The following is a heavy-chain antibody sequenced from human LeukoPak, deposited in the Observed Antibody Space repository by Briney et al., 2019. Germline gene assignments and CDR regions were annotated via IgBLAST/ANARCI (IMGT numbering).Heavy chain of an antibody. V-gene: IGHV3-9*01. CDR1: GFTFEEYA. Sequence: GGSLRLSCTASGFTFEEYAMHWVRQAPGKGLEWVSGISWNSGSIGYGDSVKGRFTIPRDNAKDSLYLQMNSLRAEDTALYYCAEDIQRWVQTAYGQYSDWGQGTLVTVSS. D-gene: IGHD5-24*01. J-gene: IGHJ4*02. CDR3: AEDIQRWVQTAYGQYSD. CDR2: ISWNSGSI.